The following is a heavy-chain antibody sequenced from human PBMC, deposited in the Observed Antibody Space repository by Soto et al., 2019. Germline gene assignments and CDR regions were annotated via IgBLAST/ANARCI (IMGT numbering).Heavy chain of an antibody. CDR3: ASQAPMGFLEWLSPTPDAFDI. CDR1: GFTFSSYW. D-gene: IGHD3-3*01. J-gene: IGHJ3*02. Sequence: PGGSLRLSCAASGFTFSSYWMHWVRQAPGKGLVWVSRINSDGSSTSYADSVKGRFTISRDNAKNTLYLQMNSLRAEDTAVYYCASQAPMGFLEWLSPTPDAFDIWGQGTMVTVSS. V-gene: IGHV3-74*01. CDR2: INSDGSST.